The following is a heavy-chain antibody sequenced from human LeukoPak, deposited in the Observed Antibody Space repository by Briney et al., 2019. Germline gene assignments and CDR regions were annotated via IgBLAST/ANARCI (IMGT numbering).Heavy chain of an antibody. CDR1: GYTFTSYG. CDR2: ISAYNGNT. V-gene: IGHV1-18*01. J-gene: IGHJ4*02. CDR3: ARDGVFNYDSSGYYLPNNRSFDY. Sequence: ASVKVSCKASGYTFTSYGISWVRQALGQGLEWMGWISAYNGNTNYAQKLQGRVTMTTDTSTSTAYMELRSLRSDDTAVYYCARDGVFNYDSSGYYLPNNRSFDYWGQGTLVTVSS. D-gene: IGHD3-22*01.